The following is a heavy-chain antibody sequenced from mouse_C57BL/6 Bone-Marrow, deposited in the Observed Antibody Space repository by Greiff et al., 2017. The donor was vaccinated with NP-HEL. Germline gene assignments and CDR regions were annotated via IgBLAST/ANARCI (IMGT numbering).Heavy chain of an antibody. CDR1: GFNIKDDY. V-gene: IGHV14-4*01. CDR2: IDPENGDT. D-gene: IGHD2-3*01. CDR3: TTQYDGFFAY. J-gene: IGHJ3*01. Sequence: EVKLQESGAELVRPGASVKLSCTASGFNIKDDYMHWVKQRPEQGLEWIGWIDPENGDTEYASKFQGKATITADTSSNTAYLQLSSLTSEDTAVYYCTTQYDGFFAYWGQGTLVTVSA.